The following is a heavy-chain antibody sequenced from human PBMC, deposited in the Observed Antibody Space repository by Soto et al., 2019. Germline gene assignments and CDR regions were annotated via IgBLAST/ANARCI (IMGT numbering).Heavy chain of an antibody. CDR2: INHSGST. D-gene: IGHD3-3*01. V-gene: IGHV4-34*01. J-gene: IGHJ4*02. CDR3: ARDDFWSGYYYFDY. CDR1: GGSFSGYS. Sequence: SETLSLTCAVYGGSFSGYSWSWIRQPPGKGLEWIGEINHSGSTNYNPSLKSRVTISVDTSKNQFSLKLSSVTAADTAVYYCARDDFWSGYYYFDYWGQGTLVTVSS.